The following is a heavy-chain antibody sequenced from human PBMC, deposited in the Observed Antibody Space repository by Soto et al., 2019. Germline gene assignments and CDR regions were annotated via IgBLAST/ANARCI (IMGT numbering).Heavy chain of an antibody. D-gene: IGHD7-27*01. CDR3: VKALGFFDY. CDR1: GFTFSSYS. Sequence: GGSLRLSCAASGFTFSSYSMNWVRQAPGKGLEWVSSISNNGGSTNYADSVKGRFTISRDNSKNTLYLQMSSLRAEDTAVYYCVKALGFFDYWGQGTLVTVSS. CDR2: ISNNGGST. J-gene: IGHJ4*02. V-gene: IGHV3-64D*08.